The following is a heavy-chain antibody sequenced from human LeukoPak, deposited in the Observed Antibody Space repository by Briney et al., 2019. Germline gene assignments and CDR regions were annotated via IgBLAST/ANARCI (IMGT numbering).Heavy chain of an antibody. Sequence: SETLSLTCTVSGFSISSGHYWGWVRQPPGAGLEWIGSVYQSGTTYYNPSLKSRVTISVDTSKNQFSLKLSSVTAADTAVYYCAREALWGQGTLVTVSS. J-gene: IGHJ4*02. CDR3: AREAL. CDR2: VYQSGTT. CDR1: GFSISSGHY. V-gene: IGHV4-38-2*02.